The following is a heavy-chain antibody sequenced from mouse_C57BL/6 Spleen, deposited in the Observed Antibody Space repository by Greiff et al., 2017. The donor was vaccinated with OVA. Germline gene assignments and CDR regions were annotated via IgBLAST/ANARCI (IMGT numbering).Heavy chain of an antibody. CDR3: ARAEAYYSNPYAMDY. CDR2: INYDGSST. CDR1: GFTFSDYY. V-gene: IGHV5-16*01. Sequence: EVKLVESEGGLVQPGSSMKLSCTASGFTFSDYYMAWVRQVPEKGLEWVANINYDGSSTYYLDSLKSRFIISRDNAKNILYLQMSSLKSEDTATYYCARAEAYYSNPYAMDYWGQGTSVTVSS. J-gene: IGHJ4*01. D-gene: IGHD2-5*01.